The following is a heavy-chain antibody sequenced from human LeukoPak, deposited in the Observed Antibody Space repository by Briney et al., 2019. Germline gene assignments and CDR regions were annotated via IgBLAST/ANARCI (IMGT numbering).Heavy chain of an antibody. V-gene: IGHV3-7*01. CDR2: IKQDGSEK. Sequence: GGSLRLSCAASGFTFSSYWMSWVRQAPGKGLEWVANIKQDGSEKYYVDSVKGRFTISRDDAKNSLYLQMNSLRAEDTAVYYCARDRGDYPYDYWGQGTLVTVSS. CDR3: ARDRGDYPYDY. CDR1: GFTFSSYW. D-gene: IGHD4-11*01. J-gene: IGHJ4*02.